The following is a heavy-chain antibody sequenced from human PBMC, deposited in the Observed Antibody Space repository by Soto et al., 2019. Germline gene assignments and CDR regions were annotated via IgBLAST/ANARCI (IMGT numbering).Heavy chain of an antibody. Sequence: QVQLVESGGGVVHPGTSLRLSCAASGFTFSTHGMHWVRQAPGKGPEWVAVISHDGSKKYYVESVEGRFSISRDNSKSILKLQMNNVGPEDTAVYYCAKDKGPYYDFWSGQRWFDPWGQGTLVTVSS. V-gene: IGHV3-30*18. CDR3: AKDKGPYYDFWSGQRWFDP. CDR2: ISHDGSKK. CDR1: GFTFSTHG. D-gene: IGHD3-3*01. J-gene: IGHJ5*02.